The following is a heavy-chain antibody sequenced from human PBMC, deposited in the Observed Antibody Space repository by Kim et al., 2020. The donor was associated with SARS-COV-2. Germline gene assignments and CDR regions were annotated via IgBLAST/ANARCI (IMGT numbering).Heavy chain of an antibody. Sequence: GGSLRLSCAASGFTFSSYAMSWVRQAPGKGLEWVSAISGSGGSTYYADSVKGRFTISRDNSKNTLYLQMNSLRAEDTAVYYCAKDMKQLVIFYYGMDVWGQGTTVTVSS. CDR3: AKDMKQLVIFYYGMDV. CDR1: GFTFSSYA. J-gene: IGHJ6*02. CDR2: ISGSGGST. V-gene: IGHV3-23*01. D-gene: IGHD6-13*01.